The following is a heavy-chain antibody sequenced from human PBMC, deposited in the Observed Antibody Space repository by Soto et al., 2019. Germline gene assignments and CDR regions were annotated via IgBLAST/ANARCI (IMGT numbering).Heavy chain of an antibody. J-gene: IGHJ6*02. CDR1: GGTFSSYA. D-gene: IGHD2-2*01. V-gene: IGHV1-69*12. CDR2: IIPIVGTA. CDR3: ARHVPAAGYFYGIDV. Sequence: QVQLVQSGAEVKKPGSSVKVSCKASGGTFSSYAISWVRQAPGQGLEWMGGIIPIVGTANYAQKFQSRVTITEAESPSTADLELSSMRSEETAVYYWARHVPAAGYFYGIDVWGQGNTVTFSS.